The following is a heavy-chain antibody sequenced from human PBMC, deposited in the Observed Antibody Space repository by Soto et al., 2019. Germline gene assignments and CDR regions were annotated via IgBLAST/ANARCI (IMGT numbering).Heavy chain of an antibody. J-gene: IGHJ4*02. CDR1: GYMIKNYW. Sequence: GESLKISCKASGYMIKNYWIGWARQMPGQGLEWMGIIFPDDSDTRYSPSFQGHVTISVDKSISTAYVQWSSLKASDSAIYYCFRGGVTSRTFDYWGQGTLVTVSS. CDR2: IFPDDSDT. CDR3: FRGGVTSRTFDY. V-gene: IGHV5-51*01. D-gene: IGHD3-16*01.